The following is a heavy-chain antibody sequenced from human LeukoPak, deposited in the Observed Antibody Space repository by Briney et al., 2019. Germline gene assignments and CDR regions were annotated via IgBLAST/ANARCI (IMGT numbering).Heavy chain of an antibody. CDR2: IYYSGST. J-gene: IGHJ4*02. Sequence: SETLSLTCTVSGGSNSNGDHYWSWIRQHPGKGLEWIGHIYYSGSTYYNPSLKSRGIISVETSKNQFSLKLSSVTAADTAVYYCARDGYDSSGYHDYWGQGTLVTVSS. CDR1: GGSNSNGDHY. V-gene: IGHV4-31*03. CDR3: ARDGYDSSGYHDY. D-gene: IGHD3-22*01.